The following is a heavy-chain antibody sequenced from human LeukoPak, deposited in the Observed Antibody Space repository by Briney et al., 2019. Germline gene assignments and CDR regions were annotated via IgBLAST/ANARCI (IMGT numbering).Heavy chain of an antibody. CDR2: ISSSGSTI. V-gene: IGHV3-48*03. D-gene: IGHD3-10*01. CDR3: AGARLRYYGSGSYGV. CDR1: GFTFSSYE. J-gene: IGHJ6*04. Sequence: PGGSLRLSCAASGFTFSSYEMNWVRQAPGKGLEWVSYISSSGSTIYYADSVKGRFTISRHNAKNSLSLQMNSLSAEDTAIYYCAGARLRYYGSGSYGVWGKGTTVTISS.